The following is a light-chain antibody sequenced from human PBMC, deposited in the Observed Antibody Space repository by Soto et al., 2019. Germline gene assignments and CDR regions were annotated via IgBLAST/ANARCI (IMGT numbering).Light chain of an antibody. CDR3: QTWGTGIRV. Sequence: QSVLTQSPSASASLGASVKLTCTLSSGHSSYAIAWLQQQPEEGPRYLMKLNSDGSHNKGDGIPDRFSGSSSGAERYLTISSLQSEDEADYYCQTWGTGIRVFGGGTKLTVL. CDR1: SGHSSYA. J-gene: IGLJ2*01. V-gene: IGLV4-69*01. CDR2: LNSDGSH.